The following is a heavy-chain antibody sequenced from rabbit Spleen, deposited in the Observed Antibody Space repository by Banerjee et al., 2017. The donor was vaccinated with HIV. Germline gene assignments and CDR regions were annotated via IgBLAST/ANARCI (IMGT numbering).Heavy chain of an antibody. CDR1: GVSLYDKDV. J-gene: IGHJ6*01. CDR3: ARGAANSGDGHDL. D-gene: IGHD8-1*01. Sequence: EQLEESGGGLVKPEGSLTLTCKASGVSLYDKDVMCWVRQAPGKGLEWIGAIYTGRGGTDSANWVKGRFTISSDNAQYTVDLQMNSLTAADTATFFCARGAANSGDGHDLWGPGTLVTVS. CDR2: IYTGRGGT. V-gene: IGHV1S45*01.